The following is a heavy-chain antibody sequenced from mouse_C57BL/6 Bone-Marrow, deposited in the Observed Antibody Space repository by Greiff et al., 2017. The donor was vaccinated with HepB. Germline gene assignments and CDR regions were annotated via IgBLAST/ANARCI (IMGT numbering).Heavy chain of an antibody. J-gene: IGHJ3*01. CDR3: ARGYGNYVAWFAY. V-gene: IGHV5-12*01. CDR1: GFTFSDYY. CDR2: ISNGGGST. Sequence: EVQVVESGGGLVQPGGSLKLSCAASGFTFSDYYMYWVRQTPEKRLEWVAYISNGGGSTYYPDTVKGRFTISRDNAKNTLYLQMSRLKSEDTAMYYCARGYGNYVAWFAYWGQGTLVTVSA. D-gene: IGHD2-10*02.